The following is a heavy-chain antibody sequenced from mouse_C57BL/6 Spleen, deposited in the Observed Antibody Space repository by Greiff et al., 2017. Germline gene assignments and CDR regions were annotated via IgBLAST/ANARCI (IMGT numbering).Heavy chain of an antibody. J-gene: IGHJ2*01. CDR1: GYTFPTYW. CDR2: FHPNSGGT. D-gene: IGHD1-1*01. CDR3: GREDYCGSFDY. V-gene: IGHV1-64*01. Sequence: QVQLQQPGAELVKPGASVKLSCKASGYTFPTYWMHWVKQRPGQGLEWIGMFHPNSGGTNYNEKFKSKATLTVDKSSSTAYMQLSSLTSEDSAVYYCGREDYCGSFDYWGQGTTLTVSS.